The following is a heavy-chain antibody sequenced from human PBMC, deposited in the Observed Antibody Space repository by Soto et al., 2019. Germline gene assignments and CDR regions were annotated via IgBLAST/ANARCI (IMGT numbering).Heavy chain of an antibody. CDR3: ARGYYDILTGYLGEFDY. J-gene: IGHJ4*02. V-gene: IGHV4-59*01. CDR2: IYYSGST. CDR1: GGSISSYY. Sequence: PSETLSLTCTVSGGSISSYYWSWIRQPPGKGLEWIGYIYYSGSTNYNPSLKSRVTISVDTSKNQFSLKLSSVTAADTAVYYCARGYYDILTGYLGEFDYWGQGTLVTVSS. D-gene: IGHD3-9*01.